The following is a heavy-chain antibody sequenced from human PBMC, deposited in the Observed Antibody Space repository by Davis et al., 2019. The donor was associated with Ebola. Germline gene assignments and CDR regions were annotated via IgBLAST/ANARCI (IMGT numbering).Heavy chain of an antibody. Sequence: PGGSLRLSCAASGFTFSSYAMHWVRQAPGKGLEWVAVISYDGSNKYYADSVKGRFTISRDNSKNTLYLQMNSLRAEDTAVYYCTRGAPMEQWLGTNGFDYWGQGTLVTVSS. J-gene: IGHJ4*02. V-gene: IGHV3-30-3*01. CDR3: TRGAPMEQWLGTNGFDY. D-gene: IGHD6-19*01. CDR1: GFTFSSYA. CDR2: ISYDGSNK.